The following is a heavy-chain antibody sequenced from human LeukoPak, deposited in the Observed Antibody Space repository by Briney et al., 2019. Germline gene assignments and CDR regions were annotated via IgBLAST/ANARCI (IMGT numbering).Heavy chain of an antibody. J-gene: IGHJ3*02. V-gene: IGHV3-48*03. Sequence: PGGPLSFSCPASGFTFSSFEMNWVRQPPGKGLGGVSYISSSGSTIYYADSVKGRFTISRDNAKNSLYLQMNSLRAEDTAVYYCARDSRQLLGALDIWGQGTMVTVSS. CDR1: GFTFSSFE. CDR3: ARDSRQLLGALDI. CDR2: ISSSGSTI. D-gene: IGHD2-2*01.